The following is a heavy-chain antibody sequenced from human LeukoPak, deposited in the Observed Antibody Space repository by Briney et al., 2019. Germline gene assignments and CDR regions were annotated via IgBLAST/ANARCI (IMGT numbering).Heavy chain of an antibody. V-gene: IGHV1-2*02. Sequence: GASVKVSCKASGYTFSSYDISWVRQAPGQGLEWMGWINPNSGGTNYAQKFQGRVTMARDTSISTAYMELSRLRSDDTAVYYCARALVGIPQLDYWGQGTLVTVSS. CDR1: GYTFSSYD. D-gene: IGHD6-6*01. CDR3: ARALVGIPQLDY. J-gene: IGHJ4*02. CDR2: INPNSGGT.